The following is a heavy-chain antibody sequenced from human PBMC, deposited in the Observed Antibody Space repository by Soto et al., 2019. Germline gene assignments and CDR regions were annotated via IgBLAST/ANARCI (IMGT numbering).Heavy chain of an antibody. CDR2: IIPIFGTA. CDR1: GGTFSSYA. V-gene: IGHV1-69*13. J-gene: IGHJ4*02. D-gene: IGHD3-10*01. Sequence: VKVSCKASGGTFSSYAISWVRQAPGQGLEWMGGIIPIFGTANYAQKFQGRVTITADESTSTAYMELSSLRSEDTAVYYCAAGVSFYGSGSYSPGYYFDYWGQGTLVTVSS. CDR3: AAGVSFYGSGSYSPGYYFDY.